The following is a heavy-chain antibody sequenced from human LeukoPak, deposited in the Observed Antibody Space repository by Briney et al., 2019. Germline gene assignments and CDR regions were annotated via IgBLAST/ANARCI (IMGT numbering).Heavy chain of an antibody. CDR3: AKWGDYDILTGYYVPDY. J-gene: IGHJ4*02. CDR1: GFTFTNYA. Sequence: QSGGSLRLSCVASGFTFTNYAMSWVRQAPGKGLXXXXAITGSDGSSYYADSVKGRFTISRDNSKNTLYLQVNSLRAEDTAVYYCAKWGDYDILTGYYVPDYWGQGTLVTVSS. V-gene: IGHV3-23*01. D-gene: IGHD3-9*01. CDR2: ITGSDGSS.